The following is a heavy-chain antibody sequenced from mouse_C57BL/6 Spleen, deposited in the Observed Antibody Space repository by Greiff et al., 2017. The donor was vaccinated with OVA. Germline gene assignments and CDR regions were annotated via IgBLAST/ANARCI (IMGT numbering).Heavy chain of an antibody. CDR3: ARRGALLSYFDY. J-gene: IGHJ2*01. V-gene: IGHV1-50*01. CDR1: GYTFTSYW. Sequence: QVQLQQPGAELVKPGASVKLSCKASGYTFTSYWMQWVKQRPGQGLEWIGEIDPSDSYTNYNQKFKGKATLTVDTSSSTAYMQLSSLTSEDSAVYYCARRGALLSYFDYWGQGTTLTVSS. D-gene: IGHD2-10*01. CDR2: IDPSDSYT.